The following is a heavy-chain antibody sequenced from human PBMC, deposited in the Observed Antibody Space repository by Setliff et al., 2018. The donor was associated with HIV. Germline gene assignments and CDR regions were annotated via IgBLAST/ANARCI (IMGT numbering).Heavy chain of an antibody. D-gene: IGHD6-13*01. V-gene: IGHV3-23*01. CDR2: ISSGGEIM. J-gene: IGHJ4*02. Sequence: PGGSLRLSCAASGFTFSSYSMNWVRQAPGKGLEWVSAISSGGEIMFYADSVKGRFTISRDNAKNTLYLQMNSLRAEDTAVYYCARGDYSSRYDYWGQGTLVTVSS. CDR3: ARGDYSSRYDY. CDR1: GFTFSSYS.